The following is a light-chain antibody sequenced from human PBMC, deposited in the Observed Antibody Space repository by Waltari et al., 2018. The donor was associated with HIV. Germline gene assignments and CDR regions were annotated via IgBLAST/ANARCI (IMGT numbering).Light chain of an antibody. Sequence: QSALTQPRPVSGSPGQSVPISCTGSRSDVGGYKYVSWYEQHPGKAPKLMIYDVSKRPSGVPDRFSGSKSGNTASLTISGLQAEDEADYYCCSYAGSYSYVFGTGTKVTVL. CDR2: DVS. J-gene: IGLJ1*01. CDR1: RSDVGGYKY. CDR3: CSYAGSYSYV. V-gene: IGLV2-11*01.